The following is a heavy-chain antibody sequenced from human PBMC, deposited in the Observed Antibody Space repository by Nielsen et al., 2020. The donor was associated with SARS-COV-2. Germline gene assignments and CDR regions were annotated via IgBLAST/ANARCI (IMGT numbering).Heavy chain of an antibody. CDR2: INHSGNT. Sequence: WIRQPPGKGLEWIGEINHSGNTNDNPSLKSRVTISVDTSKNQFSLKLSSVTAADTAVYYCARSGTYYDFWSGHYWYFDLWGRGTLVTVSS. D-gene: IGHD3-3*01. J-gene: IGHJ2*01. CDR3: ARSGTYYDFWSGHYWYFDL. V-gene: IGHV4-34*01.